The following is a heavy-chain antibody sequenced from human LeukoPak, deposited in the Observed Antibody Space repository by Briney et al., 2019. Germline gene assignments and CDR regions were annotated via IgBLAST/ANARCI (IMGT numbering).Heavy chain of an antibody. D-gene: IGHD3-10*01. CDR1: GGPFSGYY. J-gene: IGHJ6*02. CDR3: ARVTGLLWFGELLPTPYYYYGMDV. Sequence: SETLSLTCAVYGGPFSGYYWSWIRQPPGKGLEWIGEINHSGSNNYNPSLKSRVTISVDTSKNQFSLKLSSVAAADTAVYYCARVTGLLWFGELLPTPYYYYGMDVWGQGTTVTVSS. CDR2: INHSGSN. V-gene: IGHV4-34*01.